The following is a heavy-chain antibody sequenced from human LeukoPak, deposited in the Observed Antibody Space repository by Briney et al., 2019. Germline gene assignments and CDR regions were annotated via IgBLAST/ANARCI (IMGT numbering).Heavy chain of an antibody. CDR3: AKVLGQYHYYYMDV. D-gene: IGHD3-16*01. J-gene: IGHJ6*03. CDR1: GFTFSSYG. CDR2: IWYDGSNK. V-gene: IGHV3-33*06. Sequence: GGSLRLSCAAPGFTFSSYGMHWVRQAPGKGLEWVAVIWYDGSNKYYADSVKGRFTISRDNSKNTLYLQMNSLRAEDTAVYYCAKVLGQYHYYYMDVWGKGTTVTVSS.